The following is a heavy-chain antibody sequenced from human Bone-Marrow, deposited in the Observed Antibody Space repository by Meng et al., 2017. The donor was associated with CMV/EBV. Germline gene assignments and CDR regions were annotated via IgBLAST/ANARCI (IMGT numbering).Heavy chain of an antibody. Sequence: GSLRLSCTVSGGSISSYYWSWIRQPPGKGLEWIGSIYYSGSTYYNPSLKSRVTISVDTSKNQFSLKLSSVTAADTAVYYCARQTSGYCSSTSCYFGGSGIDYWGQGTLVTVSS. CDR2: IYYSGST. CDR3: ARQTSGYCSSTSCYFGGSGIDY. V-gene: IGHV4-59*05. D-gene: IGHD2-2*01. CDR1: GGSISSYY. J-gene: IGHJ4*02.